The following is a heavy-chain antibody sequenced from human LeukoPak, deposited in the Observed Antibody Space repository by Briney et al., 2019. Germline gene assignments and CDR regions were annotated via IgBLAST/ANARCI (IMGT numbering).Heavy chain of an antibody. CDR3: ARESQDTAMVTYYYMDV. J-gene: IGHJ6*03. D-gene: IGHD5-18*01. CDR2: ISSSSSYI. CDR1: GFTFSSYS. Sequence: KPGGSLRLSCAASGFTFSSYSMNWVRQAPGKGLEWVSSISSSSSYIYYADSVKGRFTISRDNAKNSLYLQMNSLRAEDTAVYYCARESQDTAMVTYYYMDVWGKGTTVTVSS. V-gene: IGHV3-21*01.